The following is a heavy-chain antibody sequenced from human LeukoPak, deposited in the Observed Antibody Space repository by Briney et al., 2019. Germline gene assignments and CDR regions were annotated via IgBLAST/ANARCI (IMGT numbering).Heavy chain of an antibody. CDR2: IYSSGST. Sequence: SETLSLTCTVSRGSISSSSYYWGWIRQPPGKTLEWIGSIYSSGSTYYNPSLKSRVTISVDTSKNQFSLKLTSVTAADTAVYYCARLRGAGSWYFDLWGRGTLVTVSS. J-gene: IGHJ2*01. D-gene: IGHD3-10*01. CDR3: ARLRGAGSWYFDL. V-gene: IGHV4-39*07. CDR1: RGSISSSSYY.